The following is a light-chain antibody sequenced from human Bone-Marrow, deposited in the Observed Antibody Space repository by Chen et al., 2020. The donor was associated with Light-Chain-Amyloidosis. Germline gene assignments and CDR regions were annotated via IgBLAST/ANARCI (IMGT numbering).Light chain of an antibody. CDR1: SSNIGSNT. V-gene: IGLV1-44*01. CDR2: SNN. CDR3: AAWDDSLNGWV. Sequence: QSVLTQPPSASGTPGQRVTISCSGSSSNIGSNTVNWYQQLPGTAPKLLIYSNNQRPSGVPDLFSGPKSGTSASLAISGLQSEDEADYYWAAWDDSLNGWVFGGGTKLTVL. J-gene: IGLJ3*02.